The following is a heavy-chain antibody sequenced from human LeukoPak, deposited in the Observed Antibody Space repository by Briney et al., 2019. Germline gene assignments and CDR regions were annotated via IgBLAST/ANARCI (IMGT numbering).Heavy chain of an antibody. CDR3: ARNWFDP. CDR1: GFTFSSHS. V-gene: IGHV3-53*05. CDR2: IYSGGST. J-gene: IGHJ5*02. Sequence: GGSLRLSCAASGFTFSSHSMNWVRQAPGKGLEWVSVIYSGGSTYYADSVKGRFTISRDKSKNTVYLQMNSLRFEDTAMYYCARNWFDPWGQGTLVTVSS.